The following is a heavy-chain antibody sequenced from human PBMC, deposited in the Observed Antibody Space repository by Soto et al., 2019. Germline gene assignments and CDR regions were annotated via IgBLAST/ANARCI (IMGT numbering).Heavy chain of an antibody. CDR2: ISYDGSNK. J-gene: IGHJ4*02. Sequence: GGSLRLSCAASGFTFSSYAMHWVRQAPGKGLEWVAVISYDGSNKYYADSVKGRFTISRDNSKNTLYLQMNSLRAEDTAVYYWARDGGYYGSGSRGEGHFDYWGQGTLVTVSS. V-gene: IGHV3-30*04. CDR1: GFTFSSYA. CDR3: ARDGGYYGSGSRGEGHFDY. D-gene: IGHD3-10*01.